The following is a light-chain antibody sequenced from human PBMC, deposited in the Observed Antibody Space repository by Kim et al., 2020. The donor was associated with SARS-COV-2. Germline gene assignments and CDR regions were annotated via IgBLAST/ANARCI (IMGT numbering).Light chain of an antibody. Sequence: LFPGERAPPPCRASQGVASNWLAWCQQKPGHARRFLIYDAPIRATGIPDRFSGSGSETDFTLTISCMETEHFAVSHCQKYGHSWTFGEGTKVDIK. V-gene: IGKV3-20*01. CDR3: QKYGHSWT. CDR2: DAP. J-gene: IGKJ1*01. CDR1: QGVASNW.